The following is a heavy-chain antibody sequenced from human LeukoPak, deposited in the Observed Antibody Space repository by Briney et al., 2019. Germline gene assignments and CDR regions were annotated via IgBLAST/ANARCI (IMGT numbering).Heavy chain of an antibody. CDR1: GGSISSYY. J-gene: IGHJ3*02. CDR2: IYSSGST. D-gene: IGHD4-17*01. V-gene: IGHV4-4*07. CDR3: AGSTVTTYQDAFDI. Sequence: SETLSLTCTVSGGSISSYYWSWIRQPAGKGLEWIERIYSSGSTNYNPSLKSRVTMSVDTSKNQFSLKLSSVTAADTAVYYCAGSTVTTYQDAFDIWGQGTMVTVSS.